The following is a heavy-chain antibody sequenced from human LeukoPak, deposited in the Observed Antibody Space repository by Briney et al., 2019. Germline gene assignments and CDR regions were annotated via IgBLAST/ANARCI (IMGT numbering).Heavy chain of an antibody. D-gene: IGHD6-13*01. CDR3: AICIAAAGTVDY. V-gene: IGHV1-18*01. Sequence: VSVKVSCKASGYTFTSYGISWVRQAPGQGLEWMGWISAYNGNTNYAQKLQGRVTMTTDTSTSTAYMELRSLRSDDTAAYYCAICIAAAGTVDYWGQGTLVTVSS. J-gene: IGHJ4*02. CDR1: GYTFTSYG. CDR2: ISAYNGNT.